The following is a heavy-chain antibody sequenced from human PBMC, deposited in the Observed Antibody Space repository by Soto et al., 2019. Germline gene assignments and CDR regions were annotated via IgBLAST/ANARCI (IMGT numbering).Heavy chain of an antibody. CDR3: AKDSYGYDSSGYYPQLDY. Sequence: GGSLRLSCAASGFTFSSYAMSWVRQAPGKGLEWVSAISGSGGSTYYADSVKGRFTISRDNSKNTLYLQMNSLRAEDTALFYCAKDSYGYDSSGYYPQLDYWGQGTLVTVSS. V-gene: IGHV3-23*01. CDR1: GFTFSSYA. D-gene: IGHD3-22*01. J-gene: IGHJ4*02. CDR2: ISGSGGST.